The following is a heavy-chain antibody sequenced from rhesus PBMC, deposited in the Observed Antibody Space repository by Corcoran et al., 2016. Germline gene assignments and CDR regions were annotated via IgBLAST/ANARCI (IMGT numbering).Heavy chain of an antibody. Sequence: QVQLQESGPGVVKPSETLSLACAVSGYSISSGDDWSRIRQPPGKGLEWIGYIYGSSGSTNYNPSLKNRVTISTDTSKNQFSLKLSSVTAADTAVYYCARTAGYNFDYWGQGVLVTVSS. D-gene: IGHD6-13*01. V-gene: IGHV4-76*01. CDR3: ARTAGYNFDY. J-gene: IGHJ4*01. CDR1: GYSISSGDD. CDR2: IYGSSGST.